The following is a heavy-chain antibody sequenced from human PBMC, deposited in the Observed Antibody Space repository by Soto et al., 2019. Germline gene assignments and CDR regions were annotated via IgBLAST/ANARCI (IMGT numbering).Heavy chain of an antibody. V-gene: IGHV1-2*04. J-gene: IGHJ5*02. Sequence: GASVKVSCKASGYTFTGYYMHWVRQAPGQGLEWMGWIDPNSGGTNYAQKFQGWVTMTRDTSISTAYMELSRLRSDDTAVYYCARGTSGGSGSYFRNWFDPWGQGTLVTVSS. CDR1: GYTFTGYY. D-gene: IGHD3-10*01. CDR3: ARGTSGGSGSYFRNWFDP. CDR2: IDPNSGGT.